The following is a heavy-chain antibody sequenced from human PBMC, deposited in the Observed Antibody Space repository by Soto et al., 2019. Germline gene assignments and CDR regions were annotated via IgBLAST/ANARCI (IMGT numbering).Heavy chain of an antibody. CDR3: VTGQYCDY. J-gene: IGHJ4*02. Sequence: GSLRLSCIGSGFTFSNACINWVRQAPWKGLEWVGRIKSRPDGGTTDYAAPVKGRFTISRDDSRNSVYLQMNSLKTEDTALYYCVTGQYCDYWGQGTLVTVSS. CDR1: GFTFSNAC. CDR2: IKSRPDGGTT. V-gene: IGHV3-15*01.